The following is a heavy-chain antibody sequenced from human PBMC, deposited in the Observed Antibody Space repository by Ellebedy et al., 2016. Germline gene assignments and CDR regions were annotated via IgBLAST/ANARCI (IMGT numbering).Heavy chain of an antibody. Sequence: ASVKVSXXASGYTFTSYDINWVRQATGQGLEWMGWMNPNSGNTGYAQKFQGRVTMTRNTSISTAYMELSSLRSEDTAVYYCARGDIVVVPAAIGWAWFPAHNYYYYMDVWGKGTTVTVSS. D-gene: IGHD2-2*02. CDR1: GYTFTSYD. CDR3: ARGDIVVVPAAIGWAWFPAHNYYYYMDV. V-gene: IGHV1-8*01. CDR2: MNPNSGNT. J-gene: IGHJ6*03.